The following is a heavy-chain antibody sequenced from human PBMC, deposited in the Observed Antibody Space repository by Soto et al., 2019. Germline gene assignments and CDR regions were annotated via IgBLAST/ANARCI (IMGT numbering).Heavy chain of an antibody. CDR3: AHRRGYSSGWHYDY. CDR2: IYWDDDK. Sequence: QITLKESGPPLVKPTQTLTLTCTFSGFSLSTSGVGVGWIRQPPGKALEWLALIYWDDDKRYSPSLKSRLTITKDTSKNQVVLTMTNMDPVDTATYYCAHRRGYSSGWHYDYWGQGTLVTVSS. D-gene: IGHD6-19*01. V-gene: IGHV2-5*02. J-gene: IGHJ4*02. CDR1: GFSLSTSGVG.